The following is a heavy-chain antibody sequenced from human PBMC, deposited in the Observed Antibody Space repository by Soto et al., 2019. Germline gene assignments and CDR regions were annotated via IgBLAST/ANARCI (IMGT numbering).Heavy chain of an antibody. J-gene: IGHJ4*02. CDR1: GGTFSSYA. Sequence: QVQLVQSGAEVKKPGSSVKVSCKASGGTFSSYAISWVRQAPGQGLEWMGGIIPIFGTANYAQKFQGRVTISAHESTSTAYMEQSSLRSEDTAVYYCATNHIVVVTAVGWPFDYWGQGTLVTVSS. D-gene: IGHD2-21*02. V-gene: IGHV1-69*01. CDR3: ATNHIVVVTAVGWPFDY. CDR2: IIPIFGTA.